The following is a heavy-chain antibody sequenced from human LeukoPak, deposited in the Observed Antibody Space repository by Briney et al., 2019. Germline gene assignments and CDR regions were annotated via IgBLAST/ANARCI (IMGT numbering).Heavy chain of an antibody. CDR3: VRRYRATSAEDFDY. J-gene: IGHJ4*02. CDR1: GFTFSNHW. Sequence: GGSLRLSCAASGFTFSNHWMTWVRQAPGKGLEWVANTNQRGSEIYYVDSVRGRFTISRDNAKNLLFLQMNTLRVEDTAVYYCVRRYRATSAEDFDYWGQGTLVTVFS. V-gene: IGHV3-7*01. D-gene: IGHD3-16*02. CDR2: TNQRGSEI.